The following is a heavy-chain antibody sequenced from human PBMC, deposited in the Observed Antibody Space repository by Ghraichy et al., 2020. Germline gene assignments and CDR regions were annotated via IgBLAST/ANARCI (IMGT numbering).Heavy chain of an antibody. Sequence: SGPTMVKPTETLTLTCTVSGFSLSNARMGVSWIRQPPGKALEWLAHIFSNDEKSYSTSLKSRLTISKDTSKSQVVLTMTNMDPVDTATYYCARIQETEVITFGGVIVIGTFRYFDYWGQGTLVTVSS. V-gene: IGHV2-26*01. CDR3: ARIQETEVITFGGVIVIGTFRYFDY. CDR1: GFSLSNARMG. D-gene: IGHD3-16*02. CDR2: IFSNDEK. J-gene: IGHJ4*02.